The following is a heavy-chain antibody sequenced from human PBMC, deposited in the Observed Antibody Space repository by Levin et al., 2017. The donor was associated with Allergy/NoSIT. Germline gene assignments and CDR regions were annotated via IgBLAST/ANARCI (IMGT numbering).Heavy chain of an antibody. V-gene: IGHV3-11*01. CDR2: ISGSSTSI. CDR3: AREAYYYDSTTYYTPIDY. Sequence: GGSLRLSCAASGFTFSDYYMSWIRQAPGKGLEWLSYISGSSTSIYYADSVKGRFTISRDNAKNSLYLQMNSLSAEDTAVYYCAREAYYYDSTTYYTPIDYWGQGTRVTVSS. J-gene: IGHJ4*02. D-gene: IGHD3-22*01. CDR1: GFTFSDYY.